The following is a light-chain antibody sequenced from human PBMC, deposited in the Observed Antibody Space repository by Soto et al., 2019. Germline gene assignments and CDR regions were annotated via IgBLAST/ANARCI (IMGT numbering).Light chain of an antibody. V-gene: IGKV3-11*01. J-gene: IGKJ4*01. CDR2: DAS. Sequence: EIVLTQSPATLSLSPGERATLSCRASQSVSSYLAWYQQKPGQAPRLLIYDASNRATGIPARFSGSGSGTDFTLTISILEPEVFAVYYCQQRSNCPLTFGGGTKVEIK. CDR1: QSVSSY. CDR3: QQRSNCPLT.